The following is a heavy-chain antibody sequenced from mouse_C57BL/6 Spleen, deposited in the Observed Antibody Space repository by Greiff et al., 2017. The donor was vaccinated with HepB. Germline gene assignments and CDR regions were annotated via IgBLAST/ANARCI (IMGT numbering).Heavy chain of an antibody. CDR1: GYAFSSYW. CDR2: IYPGDGDT. V-gene: IGHV1-80*01. Sequence: QVQLQQSGAELVKPGASVKISCKASGYAFSSYWMNWVKQRPGKGLEWIGQIYPGDGDTNYNGKFKGKATLTADKSSSTAYMQLSSLTSEDSAVYFCARSQDYDAWYFDYWGQGTTLTVSS. J-gene: IGHJ2*01. CDR3: ARSQDYDAWYFDY. D-gene: IGHD2-4*01.